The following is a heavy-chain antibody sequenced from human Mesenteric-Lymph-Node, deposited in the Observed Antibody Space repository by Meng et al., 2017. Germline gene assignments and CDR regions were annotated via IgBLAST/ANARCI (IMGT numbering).Heavy chain of an antibody. V-gene: IGHV3-30*07. CDR2: ISYDGSNK. Sequence: GGSLRLSCAASGFTFSSYAMHWVRQAPGKGLEWVAVISYDGSNKYYADSVKGRFTISRDNSKNTLYLQMNSLRAEDTAVYYCARGIIGSSWYLFDAFDIWGQGTMVTVSS. CDR3: ARGIIGSSWYLFDAFDI. J-gene: IGHJ3*02. CDR1: GFTFSSYA. D-gene: IGHD6-13*01.